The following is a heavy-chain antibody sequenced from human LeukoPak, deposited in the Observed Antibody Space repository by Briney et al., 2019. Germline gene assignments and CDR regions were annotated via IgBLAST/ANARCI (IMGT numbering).Heavy chain of an antibody. CDR2: VDPEDGET. J-gene: IGHJ4*02. V-gene: IGHV1-69-2*01. Sequence: ASVKISCKASGYTLTDYYMHWVQQAPGKGLEWMGRVDPEDGETIYAEKFQGRVTITADTSTDTAYMELSSLRSEDTAVYYCATGLPTYWGQGTLVTVSS. CDR3: ATGLPTY. D-gene: IGHD4-11*01. CDR1: GYTLTDYY.